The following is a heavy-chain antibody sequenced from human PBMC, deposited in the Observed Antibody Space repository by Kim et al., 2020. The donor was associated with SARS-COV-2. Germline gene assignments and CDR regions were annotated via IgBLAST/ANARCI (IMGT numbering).Heavy chain of an antibody. J-gene: IGHJ6*02. Sequence: GESLQISCQGSGYSFTSYWFGWVRQMPGKGLEWMGIIYPGDSDTRYSPSFQGQVTISADKSISTASLQWSSLKAPDTTVYYCARLYTAMVTPDYGDYYYYSGVDVWGPGATVTVSS. V-gene: IGHV5-51*01. CDR2: IYPGDSDT. D-gene: IGHD5-18*01. CDR3: ARLYTAMVTPDYGDYYYYSGVDV. CDR1: GYSFTSYW.